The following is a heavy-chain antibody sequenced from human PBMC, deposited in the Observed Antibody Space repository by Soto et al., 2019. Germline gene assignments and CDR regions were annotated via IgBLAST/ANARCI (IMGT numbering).Heavy chain of an antibody. CDR1: GYTLTELS. Sequence: ASVKVSCKVSGYTLTELSMHWVRQAPGKGLEWRGGFDPEYGETIYAQKFQGRVTMTEDTSTDTAYMELSSLRSEDTDVYYSATKQEAGRLATASNWFEPWGQGTLGTVSA. V-gene: IGHV1-24*01. CDR3: ATKQEAGRLATASNWFEP. CDR2: FDPEYGET. D-gene: IGHD6-25*01. J-gene: IGHJ5*02.